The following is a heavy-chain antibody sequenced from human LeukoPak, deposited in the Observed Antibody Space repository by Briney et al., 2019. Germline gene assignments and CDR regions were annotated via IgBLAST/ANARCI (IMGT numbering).Heavy chain of an antibody. Sequence: DSVKGRFTISRDNAKNSLYLQMNSLRDEDTAVYYCARDSGEFSSWGQGTLVTVSS. J-gene: IGHJ5*02. CDR3: ARDSGEFSS. V-gene: IGHV3-48*02. D-gene: IGHD3-16*02.